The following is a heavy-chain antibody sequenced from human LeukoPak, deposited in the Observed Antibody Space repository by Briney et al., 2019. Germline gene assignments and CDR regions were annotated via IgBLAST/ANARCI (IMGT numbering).Heavy chain of an antibody. J-gene: IGHJ4*02. CDR1: GFTFSSYG. V-gene: IGHV3-33*01. D-gene: IGHD3-10*01. CDR3: ARGGDYYGSGSGD. Sequence: GRSLRLSCAASGFTFSSYGMHWVRQAPGKGLEWVAVIWYDGSNKYYADSVKGRFTISRDNSKNTLYLQMNSLRAEDTAVYYCARGGDYYGSGSGDWGQGTLVTVSS. CDR2: IWYDGSNK.